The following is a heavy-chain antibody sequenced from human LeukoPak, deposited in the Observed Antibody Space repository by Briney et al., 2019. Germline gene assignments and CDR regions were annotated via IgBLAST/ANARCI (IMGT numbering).Heavy chain of an antibody. CDR1: GFTVSNSY. J-gene: IGHJ3*02. CDR3: ARDPKIEAFDI. CDR2: IYGGGST. D-gene: IGHD2/OR15-2a*01. Sequence: GGSLRLSCAASGFTVSNSYMSWVRQAPGKGLQWVSVIYGGGSTYYADSVKGRFTLSRDISKNTLYLQMSSLRAEDTALYYCARDPKIEAFDIWGQGTMVTVSS. V-gene: IGHV3-66*01.